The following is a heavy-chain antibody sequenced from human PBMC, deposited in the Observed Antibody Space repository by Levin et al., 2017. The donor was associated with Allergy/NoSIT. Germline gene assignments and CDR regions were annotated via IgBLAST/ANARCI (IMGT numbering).Heavy chain of an antibody. CDR3: ATVTRSGSYPFFDY. CDR1: GYTLTELS. J-gene: IGHJ4*02. D-gene: IGHD1-26*01. CDR2: FDPEDGET. V-gene: IGHV1-24*01. Sequence: ASVKVSCKVSGYTLTELSMHWVRQAPGKGLEWMGGFDPEDGETIYAQKFQGRVTMTEDTSTDTAYMELSSLRSEDTAVYYCATVTRSGSYPFFDYWGQGTLVTVSS.